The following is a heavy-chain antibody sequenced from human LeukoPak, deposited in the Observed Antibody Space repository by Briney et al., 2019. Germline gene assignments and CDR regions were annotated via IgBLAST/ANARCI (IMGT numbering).Heavy chain of an antibody. V-gene: IGHV1-3*01. D-gene: IGHD5-24*01. CDR2: INAGNGNT. CDR1: GYTFTSYG. Sequence: ASVKVSCKASGYTFTSYGISWVRQAPGQRLEWMGWINAGNGNTKYSQKFQGRVTITRDTSASTAYMELSSLRSEDTAVYYCARGPPRAPYYFDYWGQGTLVTVSS. J-gene: IGHJ4*02. CDR3: ARGPPRAPYYFDY.